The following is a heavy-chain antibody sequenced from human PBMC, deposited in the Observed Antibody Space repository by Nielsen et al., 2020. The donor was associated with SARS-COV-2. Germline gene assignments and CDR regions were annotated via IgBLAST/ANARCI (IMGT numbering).Heavy chain of an antibody. J-gene: IGHJ6*02. CDR2: ISWNSGSI. CDR3: AKDFSSRGVWYYYYGMDV. Sequence: GGSLRLSCEASGFTFDDYAMHWVRQAPGKGLEWVSGISWNSGSIGYADSVKGRFTISRDNAKNYLYLQMNSLTAEDTALYYCAKDFSSRGVWYYYYGMDVWGQGTTVTVSS. D-gene: IGHD6-13*01. CDR1: GFTFDDYA. V-gene: IGHV3-9*01.